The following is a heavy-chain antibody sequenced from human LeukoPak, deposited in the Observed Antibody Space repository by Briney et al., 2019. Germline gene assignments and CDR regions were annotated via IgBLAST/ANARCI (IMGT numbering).Heavy chain of an antibody. Sequence: SETLSLTCAVYGGSFSGYYWSWIRQPPGKGLEWIGEINHSGSANYNPSLKSRVTISVDTSKDQFSLKLSSVTAADTAAYYCARGYSSINLDYWGQGTLVTVSS. J-gene: IGHJ4*02. V-gene: IGHV4-34*01. CDR3: ARGYSSINLDY. CDR2: INHSGSA. CDR1: GGSFSGYY. D-gene: IGHD6-13*01.